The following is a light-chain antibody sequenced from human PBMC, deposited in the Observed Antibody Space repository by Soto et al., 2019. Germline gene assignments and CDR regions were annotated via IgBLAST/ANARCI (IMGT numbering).Light chain of an antibody. Sequence: DIQLTQSPSSLSSSVGDRFTITCLSSQRISTFLNWYQQKPGSAPKLLLYAASILHSGVPSRFSGSGSGTDFTLTISSLQPDDFATYYCQQGDSHPRTFGQGTKVHIK. J-gene: IGKJ1*01. V-gene: IGKV1-39*01. CDR3: QQGDSHPRT. CDR2: AAS. CDR1: QRISTF.